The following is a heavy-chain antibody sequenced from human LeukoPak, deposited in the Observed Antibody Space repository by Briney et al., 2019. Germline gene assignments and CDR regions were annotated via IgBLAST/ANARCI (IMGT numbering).Heavy chain of an antibody. D-gene: IGHD6-13*01. CDR1: GYTFTSYD. CDR2: FIPIFGTA. V-gene: IGHV1-69*13. J-gene: IGHJ4*02. Sequence: SVKVSCKASGYTFTSYDINWVRQATGQGLEWMGGFIPIFGTANYAQKFQSRVTITADESTSTAYMELSSLRSEDTAVYYCARGAIAAAEYYVYWGQGTLVTVSS. CDR3: ARGAIAAAEYYVY.